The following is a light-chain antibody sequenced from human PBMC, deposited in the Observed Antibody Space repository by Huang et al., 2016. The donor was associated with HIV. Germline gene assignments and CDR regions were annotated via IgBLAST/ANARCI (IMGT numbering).Light chain of an antibody. V-gene: IGKV3-11*01. CDR3: QQRNNWIT. CDR2: DAS. CDR1: QSVSVF. J-gene: IGKJ5*01. Sequence: EIVLTQSPATLSLSPGERATLSCRASQSVSVFLALYQQKPGQAPRLLIHDASNRASGIQAWFGGGGAGTDITITISSLEPEEFAIYYCQQRNNWITFGQGTRLEIK.